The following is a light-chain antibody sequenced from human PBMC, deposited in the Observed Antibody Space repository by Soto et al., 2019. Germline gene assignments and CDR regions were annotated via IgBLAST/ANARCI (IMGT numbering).Light chain of an antibody. CDR3: QQYGSSPLT. CDR2: GAS. J-gene: IGKJ4*01. Sequence: EIVLTQSPGTLSLSPGDGATLSCRASQSVSFSYLAWYQQKPGQAPRLLIYGASSRATGIPDRFSGSESGXXXXXXXXRXXPEDFAVYYCQQYGSSPLTFGGGTQVEI. V-gene: IGKV3-20*01. CDR1: QSVSFSY.